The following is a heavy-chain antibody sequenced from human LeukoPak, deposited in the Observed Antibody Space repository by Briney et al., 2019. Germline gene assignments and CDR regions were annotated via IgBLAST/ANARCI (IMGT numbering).Heavy chain of an antibody. Sequence: SCKASGGTFSSYAMSWVRQAPGKGLEWVSAISGSGGSTYYADSVKGRFTISRDNSKNTLYLQMNSLRAEDTAVYYCAKDHPRKTYYYDSSGSARVWGQGTLVTVSS. CDR2: ISGSGGST. CDR3: AKDHPRKTYYYDSSGSARV. D-gene: IGHD3-22*01. CDR1: GGTFSSYA. J-gene: IGHJ4*02. V-gene: IGHV3-23*01.